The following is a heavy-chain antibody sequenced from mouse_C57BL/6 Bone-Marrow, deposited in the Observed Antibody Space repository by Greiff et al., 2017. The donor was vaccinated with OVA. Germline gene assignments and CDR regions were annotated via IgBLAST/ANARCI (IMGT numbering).Heavy chain of an antibody. J-gene: IGHJ3*01. CDR1: GYTFTDYY. CDR2: INPYNGGT. V-gene: IGHV1-19*01. Sequence: VQLQQSGPVLVKPGASVKMSCKASGYTFTDYYMNWVKQSHGQSLEWIGAINPYNGGTSYNQKFKGKATLTVDKSSSTAYMELNSLTSEDSAVSDCAKGEIYSDYDAWFAYWGQGTLVTVSA. CDR3: AKGEIYSDYDAWFAY. D-gene: IGHD2-4*01.